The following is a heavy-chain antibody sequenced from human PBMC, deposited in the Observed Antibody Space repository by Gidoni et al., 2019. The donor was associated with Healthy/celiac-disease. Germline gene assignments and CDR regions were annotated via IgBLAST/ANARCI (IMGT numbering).Heavy chain of an antibody. CDR1: GGSFSGYY. V-gene: IGHV4-34*01. CDR3: AKGRYNWNDAPPHYYYGMDV. D-gene: IGHD1-1*01. CDR2: INHSGST. Sequence: QVQLQQWGAGLLKPSETLSLTCAVYGGSFSGYYWSWIRPPPGQGLEWIGEINHSGSTNYNPYLKSRVTISVDTSKNQFSLKLSSVTAADTAVYYCAKGRYNWNDAPPHYYYGMDVWGQGTTVTVSS. J-gene: IGHJ6*02.